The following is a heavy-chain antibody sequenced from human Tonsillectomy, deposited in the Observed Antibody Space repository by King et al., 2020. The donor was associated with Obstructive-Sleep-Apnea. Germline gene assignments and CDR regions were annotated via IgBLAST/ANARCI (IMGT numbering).Heavy chain of an antibody. CDR3: ARSRVEWELVY. CDR2: IDPDSGGT. V-gene: IGHV1-2*02. D-gene: IGHD1-26*01. Sequence: HVQLVESGAEVKKPGASVKVSCKASGYTFTGYYIHWVRQAPGQGLEWMGWIDPDSGGTNYAQKFQGRVTVTRDTSISTAYMELSRLRSDDTAVYYCARSRVEWELVYWGQGTLVTVSS. J-gene: IGHJ4*02. CDR1: GYTFTGYY.